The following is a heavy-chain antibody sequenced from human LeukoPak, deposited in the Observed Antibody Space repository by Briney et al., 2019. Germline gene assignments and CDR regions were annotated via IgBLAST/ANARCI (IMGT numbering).Heavy chain of an antibody. CDR1: GGSISSYY. D-gene: IGHD1-26*01. Sequence: SETLSLTCTVSGGSISSYYWSWIRQPAGKGLDWIGRIYTSGNTNYNASLKSRVSMSVDTSKNQFSLKLSSVTAADTAVFYCARENSGSYREFDYWGQGTLVTVSS. J-gene: IGHJ4*02. V-gene: IGHV4-4*07. CDR2: IYTSGNT. CDR3: ARENSGSYREFDY.